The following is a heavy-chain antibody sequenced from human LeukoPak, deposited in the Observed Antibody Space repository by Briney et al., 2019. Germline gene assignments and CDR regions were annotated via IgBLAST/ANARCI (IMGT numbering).Heavy chain of an antibody. CDR3: ARDRYVGATTAGDSDS. CDR1: GFTFSDYY. Sequence: GGSLRLSCAASGFTFSDYYMSWIRQAPGKGLEWVSYIGSSGSTIYYADSVKGRFTISRDNAKNSLYLQMNSLRAEDTAVYYCARDRYVGATTAGDSDSWGQGTPVTVSS. CDR2: IGSSGSTI. V-gene: IGHV3-11*01. J-gene: IGHJ4*02. D-gene: IGHD1-26*01.